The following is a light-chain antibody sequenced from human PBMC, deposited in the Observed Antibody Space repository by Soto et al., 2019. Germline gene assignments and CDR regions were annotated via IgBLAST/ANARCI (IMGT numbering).Light chain of an antibody. CDR1: QNLSRN. CDR3: QQYDNWPQT. V-gene: IGKV3-15*01. Sequence: EIVMTQSPATLSVSPGERATLSCRASQNLSRNLAWYQQQPGQAPRLLIYGASTRATGIPARFSGSGAGTDFSLTIGSLQTKDFEVYYYQQYDNWPQTFGQGTKLE. J-gene: IGKJ2*01. CDR2: GAS.